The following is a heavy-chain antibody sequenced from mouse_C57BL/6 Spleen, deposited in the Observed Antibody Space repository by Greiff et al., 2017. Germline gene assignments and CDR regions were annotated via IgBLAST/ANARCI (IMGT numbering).Heavy chain of an antibody. CDR2: ISYDGSN. CDR1: GYSITSGYY. Sequence: ESGPGLVIPSQSLSLTCSVTGYSITSGYYWNWIRQFPGNKLEWMGYISYDGSNNYNPTLKNRISITRDTSKNQFFLKLNSVTTEDTATYYCASGWLLRWGYFEVWGTGTTVTVSS. CDR3: ASGWLLRWGYFEV. V-gene: IGHV3-6*01. J-gene: IGHJ1*03. D-gene: IGHD2-3*01.